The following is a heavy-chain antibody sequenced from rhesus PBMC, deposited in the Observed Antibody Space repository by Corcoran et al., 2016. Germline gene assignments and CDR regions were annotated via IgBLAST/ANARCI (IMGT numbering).Heavy chain of an antibody. Sequence: QVQLQESGPGLVKPSETLSLTCAVSGGSISDYYYWNWIRQPPGKGLEWIGNIYGNSASTYYNPSLKSRVTISKDPSKNQFFLKLSAVTAADTAVYYCARERSSYIGNSLDVWGRGVLVTVSS. CDR3: ARERSSYIGNSLDV. CDR2: IYGNSAST. D-gene: IGHD4-29*01. CDR1: GGSISDYYY. J-gene: IGHJ5-2*02. V-gene: IGHV4S9*01.